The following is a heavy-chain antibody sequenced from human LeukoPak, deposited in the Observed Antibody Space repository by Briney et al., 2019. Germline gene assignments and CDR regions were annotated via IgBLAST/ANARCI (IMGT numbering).Heavy chain of an antibody. CDR2: ISGSGGST. J-gene: IGHJ4*02. CDR3: AKLSRDYYDSSGYYYGGFDY. V-gene: IGHV3-23*01. D-gene: IGHD3-22*01. CDR1: GFTFTSHA. Sequence: GGSLRLSCAAYGFTFTSHAMSWVRQAPGKGLEWVSAISGSGGSTYYADSVKGRFTFSRDNSKNTLYLQMNSLRAEDTAVYYCAKLSRDYYDSSGYYYGGFDYWGQGALVTVSS.